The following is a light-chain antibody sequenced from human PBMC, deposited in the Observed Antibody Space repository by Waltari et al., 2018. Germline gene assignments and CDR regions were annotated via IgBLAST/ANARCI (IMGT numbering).Light chain of an antibody. Sequence: SCWASQSVSRSLFWYQQKPGQAPKLLIYGASTSAPGIPDRFSGSGSGTDFSLTINRLEPEDFAVYYCQHYVRLPATFGQGTKVEI. J-gene: IGKJ1*01. V-gene: IGKV3-20*01. CDR3: QHYVRLPAT. CDR1: QSVSRS. CDR2: GAS.